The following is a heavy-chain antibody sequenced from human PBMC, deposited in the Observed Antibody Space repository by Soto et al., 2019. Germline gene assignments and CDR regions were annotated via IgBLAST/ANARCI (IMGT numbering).Heavy chain of an antibody. CDR3: AKSFMRYGDYEVRWFDP. V-gene: IGHV4-4*02. CDR2: IYHSGST. Sequence: QVQLQESGPGLVKPSGTLSLTCAVSGGSISSSNWWSWVRQPPGKGLEWIGEIYHSGSTNYNPSLKGRVTISVDKSTTQFSLKLSSVPAADTAVYYCAKSFMRYGDYEVRWFDPWGQGTLVTVSS. J-gene: IGHJ5*02. CDR1: GGSISSSNW. D-gene: IGHD4-17*01.